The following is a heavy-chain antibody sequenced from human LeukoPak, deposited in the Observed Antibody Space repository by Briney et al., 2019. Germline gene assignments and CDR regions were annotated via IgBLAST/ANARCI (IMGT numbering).Heavy chain of an antibody. Sequence: SETLSLTCTVSGGSISSYYWSWIRQPPGKGLEWIGYIYYSGSTNYSPSLKSRVTISVDTSKNQSSLKLSSVTAADTAVYYCAREWELSRAFDIWGQGTMVTVSS. D-gene: IGHD1-26*01. CDR1: GGSISSYY. CDR3: AREWELSRAFDI. J-gene: IGHJ3*02. CDR2: IYYSGST. V-gene: IGHV4-59*01.